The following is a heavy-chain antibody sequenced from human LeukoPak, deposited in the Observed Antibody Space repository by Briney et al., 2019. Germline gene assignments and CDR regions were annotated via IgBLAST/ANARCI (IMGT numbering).Heavy chain of an antibody. J-gene: IGHJ3*02. V-gene: IGHV1-18*01. CDR1: GYTFTSYG. CDR3: ASIITMIVGDAFDI. Sequence: ASVKVSCKASGYTFTSYGISWVRQAPGQGLEWMGWISAYNGNTNYAQKLQGRVTMTTDTSTSTAYMELRGLRSDDTAVYYCASIITMIVGDAFDIWGQGTMVTVSS. CDR2: ISAYNGNT. D-gene: IGHD3-22*01.